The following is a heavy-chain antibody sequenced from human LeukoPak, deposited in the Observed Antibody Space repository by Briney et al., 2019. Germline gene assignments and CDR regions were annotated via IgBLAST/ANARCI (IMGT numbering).Heavy chain of an antibody. J-gene: IGHJ6*02. CDR1: GFSFSEYA. CDR3: ARDLGIVYYYGMDV. CDR2: VSGSGAST. V-gene: IGHV3-23*01. D-gene: IGHD7-27*01. Sequence: GGSLRLSCAASGFSFSEYAMSWVRQAPGKGLEWVSAVSGSGASTYYADSVKGRFTISRDNSKNQLFLQMNSLRAEDTAVYYCARDLGIVYYYGMDVWGQGTTVIVSS.